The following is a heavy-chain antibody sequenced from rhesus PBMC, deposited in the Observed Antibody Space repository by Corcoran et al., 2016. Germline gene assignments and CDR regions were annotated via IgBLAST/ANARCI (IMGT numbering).Heavy chain of an antibody. V-gene: IGHV4-127*01. Sequence: QVQLQESGPGVVKPSETLSLTCAVSGGSISGYYLWSWLRQPPGKGLEWIGYLGGSSGSTNYNHSLKSRVTISKDTSKNQFSLKLSSVTAADTAVYYCARAPRGSSGWSFDYWGQGVLVTVSP. CDR3: ARAPRGSSGWSFDY. CDR1: GGSISGYY. D-gene: IGHD6S26*01. CDR2: LGGSSGST. J-gene: IGHJ4*01.